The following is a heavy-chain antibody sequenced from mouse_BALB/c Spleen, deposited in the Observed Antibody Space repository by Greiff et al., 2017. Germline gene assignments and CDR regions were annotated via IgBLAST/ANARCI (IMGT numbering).Heavy chain of an antibody. Sequence: EVKLMESGGGLVQPGGSRKLSCAASGFTFSSFGMHWVRQAPEKGLEWVAYISSGSSTIYYADTVKGRFTISRDNPKNTLFLQMTSLRSEDTAMYYCARWGFPWFAYWGQGTLVTVSA. CDR3: ARWGFPWFAY. CDR2: ISSGSSTI. J-gene: IGHJ3*01. CDR1: GFTFSSFG. V-gene: IGHV5-17*02.